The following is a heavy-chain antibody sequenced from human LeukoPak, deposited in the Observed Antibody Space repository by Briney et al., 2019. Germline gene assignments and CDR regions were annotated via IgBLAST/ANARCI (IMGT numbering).Heavy chain of an antibody. CDR2: ISSSSSSYI. Sequence: GGSLRLSCAASGFTFSSYSMNWVRQAPGKGLEWVSSISSSSSSYIYYADSVKGRFTISRDNAKNSLYLQMNSLRAEDTAVYYCARNRRYCSGGSCDPYDAFDIWGQGTMVTVSS. J-gene: IGHJ3*02. CDR1: GFTFSSYS. CDR3: ARNRRYCSGGSCDPYDAFDI. V-gene: IGHV3-21*01. D-gene: IGHD2-15*01.